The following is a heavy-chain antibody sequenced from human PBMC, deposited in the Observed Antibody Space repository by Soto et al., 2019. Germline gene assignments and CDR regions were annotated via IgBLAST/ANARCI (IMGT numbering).Heavy chain of an antibody. J-gene: IGHJ4*02. CDR3: AKAHYYGSGRYPGGFDY. Sequence: EVQLLESGGGLVQPGGSLRLSCAASGFTFSSYDMSWVRQAPGKGLEWVSLISGSAVGTYYADSVRGRFTISRDNPKNTLYLQMNSLRAEDTAVYYCAKAHYYGSGRYPGGFDYWGQGTLVTVSS. V-gene: IGHV3-23*01. D-gene: IGHD3-10*01. CDR2: ISGSAVGT. CDR1: GFTFSSYD.